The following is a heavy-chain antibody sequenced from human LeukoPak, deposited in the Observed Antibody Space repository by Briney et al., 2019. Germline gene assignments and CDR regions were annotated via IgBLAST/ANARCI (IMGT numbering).Heavy chain of an antibody. D-gene: IGHD6-19*01. CDR2: IYYSGST. CDR1: GGSISSGDYS. CDR3: ARGSSGWYYFDY. V-gene: IGHV4-30-4*08. Sequence: PSQTLSLTCTVSGGSISSGDYSWSWIRQPPGKGLEWIEYIYYSGSTYYNPSLKSRVTISVDTSKNQFSLKLSSVTAADTAVYYCARGSSGWYYFDYWGQGTLVTVSS. J-gene: IGHJ4*02.